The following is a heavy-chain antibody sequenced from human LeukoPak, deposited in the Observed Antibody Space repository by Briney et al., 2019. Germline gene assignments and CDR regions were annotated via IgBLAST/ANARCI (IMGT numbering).Heavy chain of an antibody. CDR3: VRTTIAARRSGYGMDV. CDR2: IYPGDSDT. Sequence: GESLKISCKGSGYSFTSYWIGWVRQMPGKGLEWMGIIYPGDSDTRYSPSFQGQVTISADKSISTAYLQWSSLKASDTAMYYCVRTTIAARRSGYGMDVWGQGTTVTVSS. CDR1: GYSFTSYW. V-gene: IGHV5-51*01. J-gene: IGHJ6*02. D-gene: IGHD6-6*01.